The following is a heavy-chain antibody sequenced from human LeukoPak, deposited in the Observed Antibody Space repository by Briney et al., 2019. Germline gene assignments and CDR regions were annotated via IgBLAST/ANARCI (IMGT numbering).Heavy chain of an antibody. CDR2: IYHSGST. D-gene: IGHD3-22*01. CDR1: GYSISSGYY. CDR3: ARGSGDSSGYFGLGDFDI. Sequence: SETLSLTCTVSGYSISSGYYWGWIRQPPGKGLEWIGSIYHSGSTYHNPSLKSRVAISVDTSKNHFSLKLSSVTAADTAVYYCARGSGDSSGYFGLGDFDIWGRGTMVTVSS. J-gene: IGHJ3*02. V-gene: IGHV4-38-2*02.